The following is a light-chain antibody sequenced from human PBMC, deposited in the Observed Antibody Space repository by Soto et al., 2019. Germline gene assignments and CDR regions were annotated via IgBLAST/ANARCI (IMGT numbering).Light chain of an antibody. Sequence: EVVMTQSPGTLSVSPGERATLSCRASQSVSRNLAWYQQKPGQAPRLLIYGASTRATGIPARFSGSGSGTEFTLTISGLQSEDFAVYYCQQYSNWPPVYTFGQGTKVDIK. V-gene: IGKV3-15*01. J-gene: IGKJ2*01. CDR3: QQYSNWPPVYT. CDR2: GAS. CDR1: QSVSRN.